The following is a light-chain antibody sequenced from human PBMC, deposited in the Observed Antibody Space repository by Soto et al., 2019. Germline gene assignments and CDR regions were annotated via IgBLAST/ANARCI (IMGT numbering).Light chain of an antibody. Sequence: EIVLTQSPATLSLSPGERATLSCRASQSVSSYLAWYQQKPGQAPRLLIYDASNRATGIPARFSGSGSGTDFTLTINSLEPEDFAIYYCQQRSNWPPGGTFGQGTKVEIK. CDR3: QQRSNWPPGGT. V-gene: IGKV3-11*01. CDR1: QSVSSY. CDR2: DAS. J-gene: IGKJ1*01.